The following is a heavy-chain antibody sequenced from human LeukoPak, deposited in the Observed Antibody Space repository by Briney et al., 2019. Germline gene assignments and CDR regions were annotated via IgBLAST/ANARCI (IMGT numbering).Heavy chain of an antibody. V-gene: IGHV3-7*01. CDR2: IKQDESEK. Sequence: GGSLRLSCTASGFTFSSYWMSWVRQAPGKGLEWVANIKQDESEKFYVDSVKGRFTISRDNAKNSLYLQMNSLRAEDTAVYYCARDPGIPAAGTVGYFDYWGQGTLVTVSS. J-gene: IGHJ4*02. CDR3: ARDPGIPAAGTVGYFDY. CDR1: GFTFSSYW. D-gene: IGHD6-13*01.